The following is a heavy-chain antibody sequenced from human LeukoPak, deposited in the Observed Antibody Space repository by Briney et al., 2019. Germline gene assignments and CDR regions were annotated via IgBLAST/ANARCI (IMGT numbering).Heavy chain of an antibody. J-gene: IGHJ3*02. V-gene: IGHV4-39*07. CDR3: ARVSAREYYYAFDI. CDR1: GGSISSSSYY. Sequence: SETLSLTCTVSGGSISSSSYYWGWIRQPPGKGLEWIGSIYYSGSTYYNPSLKSRVTISVDTSKNQFSLELSSVTAADTAVYYCARVSAREYYYAFDIWGQGTMVTVSS. D-gene: IGHD3-10*01. CDR2: IYYSGST.